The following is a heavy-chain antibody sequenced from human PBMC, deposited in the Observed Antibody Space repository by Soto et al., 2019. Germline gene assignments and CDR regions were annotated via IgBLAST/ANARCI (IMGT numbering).Heavy chain of an antibody. J-gene: IGHJ6*02. V-gene: IGHV3-30*18. D-gene: IGHD2-15*01. CDR1: GFTFSSYG. CDR2: ISYDGSNK. Sequence: QVPLVESGGGVVQPGRSLRLSCAASGFTFSSYGMHWVRQAPGKGLEWVAVISYDGSNKYYADSVKGRFTISRDNSKNTLYLQMNSLRAEDTAVYYCAKDKTVRYCSGGSCSYGMDVWGQGTTVTVSS. CDR3: AKDKTVRYCSGGSCSYGMDV.